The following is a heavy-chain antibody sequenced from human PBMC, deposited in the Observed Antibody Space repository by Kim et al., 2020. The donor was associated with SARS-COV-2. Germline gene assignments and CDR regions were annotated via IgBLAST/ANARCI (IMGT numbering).Heavy chain of an antibody. Sequence: TYSNPSLKSRVTISVDTSKNQFSLKLSSVTAADTAVYYCARGGGITPLDYWGQGTLVTVSS. CDR2: T. CDR3: ARGGGITPLDY. J-gene: IGHJ4*02. D-gene: IGHD3-16*01. V-gene: IGHV4-30-2*04.